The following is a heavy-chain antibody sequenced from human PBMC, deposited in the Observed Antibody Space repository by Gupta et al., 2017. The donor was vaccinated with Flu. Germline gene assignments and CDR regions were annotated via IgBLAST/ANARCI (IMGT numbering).Heavy chain of an antibody. CDR2: IRSKTDGGTA. CDR1: GFTFSNAW. J-gene: IGHJ4*02. D-gene: IGHD2-21*01. CDR3: TTGVFVDQDLVDY. Sequence: EVQLVESGGGLVKPGGPLRLSCAASGFTFSNAWMTWVRQAPGKGLEWVGRIRSKTDGGTADYAAPVKGRFTISRDDSENTLYLQMNSLKIEDTALYDCTTGVFVDQDLVDYWGQGTLVTVSS. V-gene: IGHV3-15*01.